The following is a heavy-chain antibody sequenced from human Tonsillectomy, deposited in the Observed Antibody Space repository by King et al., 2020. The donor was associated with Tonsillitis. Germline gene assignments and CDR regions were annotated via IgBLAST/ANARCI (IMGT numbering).Heavy chain of an antibody. Sequence: VQLVESGGGLVQPGGSLRLSCAASGFTFSSYDMHWVRQATGKGLEWVSAIGTAGDTYYPGSVKGRFTISRENAKNSLYLQMNSLRAGDTAVYYCARALEGDDHGYSYGYWSGPGYGMDVWGQGTTVTVSS. CDR1: GFTFSSYD. J-gene: IGHJ6*02. CDR3: ARALEGDDHGYSYGYWSGPGYGMDV. V-gene: IGHV3-13*01. D-gene: IGHD5-18*01. CDR2: IGTAGDT.